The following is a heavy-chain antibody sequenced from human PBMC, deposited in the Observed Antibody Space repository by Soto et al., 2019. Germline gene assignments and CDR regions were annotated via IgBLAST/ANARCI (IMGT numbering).Heavy chain of an antibody. V-gene: IGHV4-59*01. CDR2: IYYSGST. CDR3: ARLLDYDSSGPALPSRFDP. CDR1: GGSISSYY. J-gene: IGHJ5*02. Sequence: SETLSLTCTVSGGSISSYYWSWIRQPPGKGLEWIGYIYYSGSTNYNPSLKSRVTISVDTSKNQFSLKLSSVTAADTAVYYCARLLDYDSSGPALPSRFDPWGQGTLVTVSS. D-gene: IGHD3-22*01.